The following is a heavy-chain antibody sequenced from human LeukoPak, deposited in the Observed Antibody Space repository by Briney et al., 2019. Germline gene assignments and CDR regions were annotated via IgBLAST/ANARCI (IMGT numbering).Heavy chain of an antibody. Sequence: SETLSLTCTVSGGSISSGGYYWSWIRQHPGKGLEWLGYIYYSGRTYHNPSLKSRVTISVDTSKNQFSLKLSPVTAADTAVYYCARARIGYTQTYYWGQGTLVTVSS. D-gene: IGHD5-24*01. J-gene: IGHJ4*02. CDR3: ARARIGYTQTYY. CDR2: IYYSGRT. CDR1: GGSISSGGYY. V-gene: IGHV4-31*03.